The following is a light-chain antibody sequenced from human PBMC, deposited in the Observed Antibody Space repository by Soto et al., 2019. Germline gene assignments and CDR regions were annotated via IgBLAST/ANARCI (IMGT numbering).Light chain of an antibody. CDR2: EVS. J-gene: IGLJ1*01. CDR3: NSYTITSTYV. Sequence: QSALTQPASVSGSPGQSITISCTVSSSDVGGYNYVSWYQHHPGKAPKLILYEVSNRPSGVSKPFSGSKSGITASLTISGLRAEDEADYYCNSYTITSTYVFGSGTKVTDL. CDR1: SSDVGGYNY. V-gene: IGLV2-14*01.